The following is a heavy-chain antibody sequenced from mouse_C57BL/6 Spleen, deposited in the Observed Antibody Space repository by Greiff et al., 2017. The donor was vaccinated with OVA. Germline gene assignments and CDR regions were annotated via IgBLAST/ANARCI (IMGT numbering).Heavy chain of an antibody. CDR1: GYTFTSYW. D-gene: IGHD2-4*01. J-gene: IGHJ3*01. Sequence: VQLQQPGAELVRPGSSVKLSCKASGYTFTSYWMHWVKQRPIQGLEWIGNIDPSDSETHYNQKFKDKATLTVDKSSSTAYMQLSSLTSEDSAVYYCASGYDYDAWFAYWGQGTLVTVSA. CDR2: IDPSDSET. V-gene: IGHV1-52*01. CDR3: ASGYDYDAWFAY.